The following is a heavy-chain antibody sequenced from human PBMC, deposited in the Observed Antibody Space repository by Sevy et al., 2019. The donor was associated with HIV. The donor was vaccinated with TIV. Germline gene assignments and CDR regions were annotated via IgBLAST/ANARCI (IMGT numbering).Heavy chain of an antibody. D-gene: IGHD6-19*01. V-gene: IGHV3-74*01. CDR1: GFTSGSFW. Sequence: GGSLRLSCAASGFTSGSFWMHWVRQTPGKGLIWVSHINSDGKIADYADSVKGRFTVSRDSAKNTQHLQMTSLGDEDTALYYCTIGSAGIAQHWGQGILVTVSS. CDR3: TIGSAGIAQH. CDR2: INSDGKIA. J-gene: IGHJ4*02.